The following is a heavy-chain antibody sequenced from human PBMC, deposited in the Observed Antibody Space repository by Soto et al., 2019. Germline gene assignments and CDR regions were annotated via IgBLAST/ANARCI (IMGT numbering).Heavy chain of an antibody. CDR3: ATYTGYGMDV. Sequence: EVQMVETGGGLSQPGGSLRLSCAVSGFIVSSKYMTWVRQAPGKGLEWVSVIYTGGSTHYADSARGRFTISRDSSKNTLYLQMTSLRAEDAAVYYCATYTGYGMDVWGQGTTVPVSS. CDR2: IYTGGST. V-gene: IGHV3-53*02. D-gene: IGHD1-26*01. CDR1: GFIVSSKY. J-gene: IGHJ6*02.